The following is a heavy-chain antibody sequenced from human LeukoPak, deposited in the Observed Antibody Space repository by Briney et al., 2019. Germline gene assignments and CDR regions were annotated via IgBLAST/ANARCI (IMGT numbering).Heavy chain of an antibody. CDR2: IKQDGSEK. D-gene: IGHD6-13*01. J-gene: IGHJ4*02. Sequence: GGSLRLSCAASEFIFSGYWMNWVRQAPGKGLEWVANIKQDGSEKQYVDSVRGRLTISRDNAKNSLYLQMNSLRVEDTAVYYCARDGFVGAADYWGQGTLVTVSS. V-gene: IGHV3-7*01. CDR1: EFIFSGYW. CDR3: ARDGFVGAADY.